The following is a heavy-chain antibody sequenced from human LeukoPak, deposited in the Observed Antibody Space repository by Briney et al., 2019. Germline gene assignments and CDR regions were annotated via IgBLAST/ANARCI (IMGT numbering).Heavy chain of an antibody. D-gene: IGHD6-19*01. CDR2: IYCSGST. V-gene: IGHV4-39*07. Sequence: SETLSLTCTVSGGSISSSSYYWGWIRQPPGKGPEWIGSIYCSGSTNYNPSLKSRVTISLDTSKNQFSLKLTSVTAADTAVYYCASVRGYSSGWYASGFDPWGQGTLVTVSS. J-gene: IGHJ5*02. CDR3: ASVRGYSSGWYASGFDP. CDR1: GGSISSSSYY.